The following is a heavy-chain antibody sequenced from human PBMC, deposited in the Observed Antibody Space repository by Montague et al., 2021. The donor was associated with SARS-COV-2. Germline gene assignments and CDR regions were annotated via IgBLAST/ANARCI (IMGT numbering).Heavy chain of an antibody. D-gene: IGHD6-13*01. CDR2: ADTSGIT. Sequence: TLSLTCTVSGGSISSGTYYWSWVRQPAGKGLEWIGRADTSGITTYNPSLGSRITISIDTSANQFSLKVRSVAAADTAVYYCARHRGSGSSWFDSWGQGALVTVSS. J-gene: IGHJ5*01. CDR3: ARHRGSGSSWFDS. CDR1: GGSISSGTYY. V-gene: IGHV4-61*02.